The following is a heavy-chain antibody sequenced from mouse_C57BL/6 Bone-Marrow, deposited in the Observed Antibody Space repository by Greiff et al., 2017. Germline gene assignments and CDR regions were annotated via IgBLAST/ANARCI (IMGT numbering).Heavy chain of an antibody. D-gene: IGHD2-1*01. J-gene: IGHJ2*01. V-gene: IGHV1-61*01. Sequence: QVQLQQPGAELVRPGSSVKLSCKASGYTFTSYGMDWVQQRPGQGLEWIGNIYPSDSETHYNQKFKGKATLTIDKPSSTAYMQLSSLTSEDSAVYYCAREWYYGKVYGGQGTTLTVSS. CDR1: GYTFTSYG. CDR2: IYPSDSET. CDR3: AREWYYGKVY.